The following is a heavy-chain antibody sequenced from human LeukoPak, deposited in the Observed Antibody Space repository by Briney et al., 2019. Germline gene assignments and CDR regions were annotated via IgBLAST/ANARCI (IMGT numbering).Heavy chain of an antibody. D-gene: IGHD2-15*01. CDR2: IIPIFGTA. CDR3: ARDHCSGGSCFYYFDY. J-gene: IGHJ4*02. CDR1: GGTFSSYA. V-gene: IGHV1-69*01. Sequence: PGASVKVSCTASGGTFSSYAISWVRQAPGQGLEWTGGIIPIFGTANYAQKFQGRVTITADESTSTAYMELSSLRSEDTAVYYCARDHCSGGSCFYYFDYWGQGTLVTVSS.